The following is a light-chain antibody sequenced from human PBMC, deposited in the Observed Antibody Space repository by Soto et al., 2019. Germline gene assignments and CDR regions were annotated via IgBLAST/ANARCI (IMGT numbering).Light chain of an antibody. CDR2: GAS. CDR3: QEYGSSRS. J-gene: IGKJ1*01. V-gene: IGKV3-20*01. Sequence: EIVVTHSPGTLSLSPGEKATLSCRASHSVSSTYLAWYQQKPGQAPRLLNYGASSRAAGIPDRFRGSGSGTDVTLTISSLEPEDSAVYYCQEYGSSRSCGQGTNVEIK. CDR1: HSVSSTY.